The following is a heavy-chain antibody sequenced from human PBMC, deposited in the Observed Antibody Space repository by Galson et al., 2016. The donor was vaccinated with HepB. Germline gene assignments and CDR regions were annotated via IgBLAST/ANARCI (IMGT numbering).Heavy chain of an antibody. CDR3: AKRYCSGGSCYHVDH. CDR1: GFTFSTYA. Sequence: SLRLSGAASGFTFSTYAMSWVRQAPGKGLEWVSLISGSGSSTFYADSVKGRFTISRDNSKNTLYLQMNSLRAEDTAVYYCAKRYCSGGSCYHVDHWGQGTLVTVSS. D-gene: IGHD2-15*01. J-gene: IGHJ5*02. V-gene: IGHV3-23*01. CDR2: ISGSGSST.